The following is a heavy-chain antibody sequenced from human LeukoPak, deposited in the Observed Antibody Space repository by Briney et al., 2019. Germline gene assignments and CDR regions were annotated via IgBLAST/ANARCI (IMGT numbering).Heavy chain of an antibody. Sequence: GGSLRLSCAASGFTFSDYYMRWIREAPGKGLEWVSYISTTGFPIYYTDSVKGLFPISRDNAENSLYLQMNSLRAEDTAVYYCARGVGANYDVDVWGKGTTVIVSS. J-gene: IGHJ6*03. CDR1: GFTFSDYY. V-gene: IGHV3-11*04. CDR3: ARGVGANYDVDV. CDR2: ISTTGFPI. D-gene: IGHD3-16*01.